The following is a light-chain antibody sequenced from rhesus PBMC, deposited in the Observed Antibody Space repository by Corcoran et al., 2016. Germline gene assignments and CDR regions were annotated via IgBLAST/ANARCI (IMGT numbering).Light chain of an antibody. CDR1: QGISTY. CDR2: AAA. J-gene: IGKJ1*01. Sequence: DIQMTQSPSSLSASVGDRVTITCRASQGISTYLNWYQQKPGKAPKRLIYAAASLESGVPSRFSGSGSGTDFTLTISSLPPDDFATDYCLQYNSDPWTFGQGTKVDIK. CDR3: LQYNSDPWT. V-gene: IGKV1-43*02.